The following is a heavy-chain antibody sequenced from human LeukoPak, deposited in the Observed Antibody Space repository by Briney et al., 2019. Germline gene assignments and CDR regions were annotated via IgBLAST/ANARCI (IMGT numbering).Heavy chain of an antibody. J-gene: IGHJ4*02. D-gene: IGHD4-11*01. CDR1: GGSISSSSYY. CDR2: IYYSGST. Sequence: PSETLSLTCTVSGGSISSSSYYWGWIRQPPGKGLEWIGYIYYSGSTNYNPSLKSRVTISVDTSKNQFSLKLSSVTAADTAVYYCAKAYDDYTPPDFDYWGQGTLVTVSS. CDR3: AKAYDDYTPPDFDY. V-gene: IGHV4-61*05.